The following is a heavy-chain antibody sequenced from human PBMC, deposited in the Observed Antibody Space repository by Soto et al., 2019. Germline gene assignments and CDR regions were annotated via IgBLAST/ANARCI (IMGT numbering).Heavy chain of an antibody. D-gene: IGHD5-18*01. Sequence: ASGKVSCKASGYTFTDYYMHWVRQDPGQKHKWKGWINPNSGGTNYAQKYKGWFTMTRDTSISTAYMGLSRLRSDDIAVYYCARSGRQLWFDPYRSGMDVRGQGTTDTVSS. CDR2: INPNSGGT. CDR1: GYTFTDYY. V-gene: IGHV1-2*04. CDR3: ARSGRQLWFDPYRSGMDV. J-gene: IGHJ6*02.